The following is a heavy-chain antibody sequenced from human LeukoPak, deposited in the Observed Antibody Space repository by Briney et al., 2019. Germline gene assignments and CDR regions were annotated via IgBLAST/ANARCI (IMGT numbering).Heavy chain of an antibody. CDR1: GFTFNSFF. Sequence: GGSLRLSCAASGFTFNSFFLNWVRLTPGRELEWVACISQDGSETFYMDSVRGRFTISRDNTKNSLYLQMNSQRAEDTAVYFCVRDLGHSRHYFEYWGQGALVTVSS. V-gene: IGHV3-7*01. J-gene: IGHJ4*02. CDR3: VRDLGHSRHYFEY. CDR2: ISQDGSET. D-gene: IGHD7-27*01.